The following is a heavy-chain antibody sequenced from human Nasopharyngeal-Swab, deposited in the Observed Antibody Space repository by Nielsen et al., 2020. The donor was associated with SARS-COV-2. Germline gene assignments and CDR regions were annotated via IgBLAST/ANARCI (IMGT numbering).Heavy chain of an antibody. J-gene: IGHJ4*02. CDR3: TTDYYFDY. Sequence: GEFLKISCAASGFLFSGSAIHWVRQASGKGLEWVGRIGDKAHSYATTYAASMEGRFTISRTDSNNTAYLEMDSLKTEDTALYYCTTDYYFDYWGQGTLVTVSS. V-gene: IGHV3-73*01. CDR1: GFLFSGSA. CDR2: IGDKAHSYAT.